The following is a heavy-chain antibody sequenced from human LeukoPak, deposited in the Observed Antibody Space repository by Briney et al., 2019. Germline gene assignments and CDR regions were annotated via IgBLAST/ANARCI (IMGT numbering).Heavy chain of an antibody. D-gene: IGHD3-3*01. CDR3: ARRKSYESYYMDV. V-gene: IGHV6-1*01. J-gene: IGHJ6*03. CDR2: TYYRSKWFF. CDR1: GDSVSSTSSA. Sequence: SQTLSLTCAISGDSVSSTSSAWHWIRQSLSRGLEWLGRTYYRSKWFFDYAVSVRSRLTINPDTSTNQVSLQLTSVTPEDTAVYYCARRKSYESYYMDVWGKGTTVAVSS.